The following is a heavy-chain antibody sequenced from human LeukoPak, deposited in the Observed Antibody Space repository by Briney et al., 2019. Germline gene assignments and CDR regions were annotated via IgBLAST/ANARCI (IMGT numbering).Heavy chain of an antibody. CDR3: AKDAERGFDYSNSLEK. V-gene: IGHV3-33*06. Sequence: PGRSLRLSCAASKFTFSHYGMHWVRQAPGKGLEWMAVIWNDGSSQYYADSVKGRFTVSRDNSQKTLYLQMNSLRPEDTAVYYCAKDAERGFDYSNSLEKWGQGTLVTVSS. CDR1: KFTFSHYG. D-gene: IGHD4-11*01. CDR2: IWNDGSSQ. J-gene: IGHJ4*02.